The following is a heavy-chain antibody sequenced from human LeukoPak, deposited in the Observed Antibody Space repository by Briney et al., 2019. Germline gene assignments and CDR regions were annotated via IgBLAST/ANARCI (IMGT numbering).Heavy chain of an antibody. Sequence: GGSLRLSCAASGFTFSSYWMHWVRQAPGKGLLWVLRINTDGSTTSYADSVRGQFTISRDNTRNTLYLQMNSLRAEDTAVYYCTKDTFGGHDYWGQGNLVTVSS. CDR2: INTDGSTT. V-gene: IGHV3-74*01. CDR1: GFTFSSYW. J-gene: IGHJ4*02. CDR3: TKDTFGGHDY. D-gene: IGHD3-16*01.